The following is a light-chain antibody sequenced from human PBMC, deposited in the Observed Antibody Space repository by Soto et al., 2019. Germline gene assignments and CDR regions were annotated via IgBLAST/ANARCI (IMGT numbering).Light chain of an antibody. J-gene: IGKJ2*01. CDR1: QSISSY. CDR2: AAS. Sequence: DIQMTQSPSSLSASVGDRVTITCRASQSISSYLSWYQQRPGRAPKLLIYAASSLQGGVPSRFSGSGSCTDFTLTITSLQPEDVATYYCQQSYSTPYTFGQGTKLEIK. CDR3: QQSYSTPYT. V-gene: IGKV1-39*01.